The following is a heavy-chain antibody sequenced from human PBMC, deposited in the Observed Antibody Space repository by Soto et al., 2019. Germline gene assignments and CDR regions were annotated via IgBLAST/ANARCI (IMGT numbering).Heavy chain of an antibody. CDR3: AKDPTIFGVVTHFDY. Sequence: RGSLRLSCAASGFTFSSYAMSWVRQAPGKGLEWVSAISGSGGSTYYADSVKGRFTISRDNSKNTLYLQMNGLRAEDTAVYYCAKDPTIFGVVTHFDYWGQGTLVTVSS. CDR1: GFTFSSYA. CDR2: ISGSGGST. V-gene: IGHV3-23*01. D-gene: IGHD3-3*01. J-gene: IGHJ4*02.